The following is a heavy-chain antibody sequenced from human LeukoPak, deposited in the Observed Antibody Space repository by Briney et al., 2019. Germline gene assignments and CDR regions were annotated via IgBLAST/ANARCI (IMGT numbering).Heavy chain of an antibody. CDR3: AREAIFGVWWFDP. D-gene: IGHD3-3*01. V-gene: IGHV3-30*04. CDR2: ISSDGTIK. J-gene: IGHJ5*02. Sequence: GGSLRLSCGASGFIFNNYAMNWVRQAPGKGLEWVAVISSDGTIKYYADSVRGRFIISRDNSRNILYLQMNSLRAEDTAVYYCAREAIFGVWWFDPWGQGTLVTVSS. CDR1: GFIFNNYA.